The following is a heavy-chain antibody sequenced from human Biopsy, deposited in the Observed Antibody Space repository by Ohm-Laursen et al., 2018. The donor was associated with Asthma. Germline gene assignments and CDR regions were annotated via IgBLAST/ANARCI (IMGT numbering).Heavy chain of an antibody. CDR2: INPSSGAT. J-gene: IGHJ5*02. D-gene: IGHD6-13*01. V-gene: IGHV1-2*06. CDR3: ARGQKSAGDRWFDP. CDR1: GYPFIGYH. Sequence: EASVKVSCKASGYPFIGYHIHWMRQAPGQGLEWMGRINPSSGATNYAQKFQGRVTMTRDTSISTAYMEVSRLRSDDTAVYYCARGQKSAGDRWFDPWGQGTLVTVS.